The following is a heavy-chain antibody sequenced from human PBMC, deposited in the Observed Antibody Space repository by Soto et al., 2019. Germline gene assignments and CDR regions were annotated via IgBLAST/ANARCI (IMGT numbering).Heavy chain of an antibody. D-gene: IGHD3-3*01. CDR3: ASRKRITIFGVVISHVNWFGP. CDR1: GGSFSGYY. CDR2: INHSGST. J-gene: IGHJ5*02. Sequence: SETLSLTCAVYGGSFSGYYWSWIRQPPGKGLEWIGEINHSGSTNYNPSLKSRVTISVDTSKNQFSLKLSSVTAADTAVYYCASRKRITIFGVVISHVNWFGPWGQGTLVTVSS. V-gene: IGHV4-34*01.